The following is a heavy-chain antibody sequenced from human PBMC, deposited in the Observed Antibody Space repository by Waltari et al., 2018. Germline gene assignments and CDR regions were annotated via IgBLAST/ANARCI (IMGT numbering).Heavy chain of an antibody. V-gene: IGHV3-30*18. Sequence: QVQLVESGGGVVQPGRSLRLSCAASGFTFSSYGMHWVRQAPGKGLEWVAVIWYDGSNKYYADSVKGRFTISRHNSKNTLYLQMNSLRAEDTAMYYCAKDLTQGDYFGYWGQGTLVTVSS. J-gene: IGHJ4*02. CDR3: AKDLTQGDYFGY. CDR1: GFTFSSYG. CDR2: IWYDGSNK. D-gene: IGHD2-15*01.